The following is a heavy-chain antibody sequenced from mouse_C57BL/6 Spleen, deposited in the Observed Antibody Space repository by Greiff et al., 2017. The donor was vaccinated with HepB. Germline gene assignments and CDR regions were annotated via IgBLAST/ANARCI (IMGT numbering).Heavy chain of an antibody. CDR1: GYTFTSYW. D-gene: IGHD2-1*01. CDR2: IHPNSGST. CDR3: ARRGGNYAFDY. V-gene: IGHV1-64*01. J-gene: IGHJ2*01. Sequence: VQLQQPGAELVKPGASVKLSCKASGYTFTSYWMHWVKQRPGQGLEWIGMIHPNSGSTNYNEKFKSKATLTVDKSSSTAYMQLSSLTSEDSAVYYCARRGGNYAFDYWGQGTTLTVSS.